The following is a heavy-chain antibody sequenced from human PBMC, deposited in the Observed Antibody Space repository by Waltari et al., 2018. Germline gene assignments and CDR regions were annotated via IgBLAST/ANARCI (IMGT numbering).Heavy chain of an antibody. V-gene: IGHV3-7*01. D-gene: IGHD3-10*01. CDR1: GFTFNTYW. Sequence: EVQVVESGGGLVQPGGSLRLSCAASGFTFNTYWMTWVRQAPGKGLEWVANIKPDGSDKYYVDSVKGRFTISRDNAQNSLYLQMDSLRAEDTAVYYCARGYLSFGSWGQGTPVTVSS. J-gene: IGHJ5*02. CDR3: ARGYLSFGS. CDR2: IKPDGSDK.